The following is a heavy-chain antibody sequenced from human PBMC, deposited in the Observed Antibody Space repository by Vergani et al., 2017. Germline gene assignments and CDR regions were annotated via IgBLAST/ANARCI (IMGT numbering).Heavy chain of an antibody. CDR2: IHASGTK. D-gene: IGHD3-10*01. Sequence: QVQLQQWGAGLLKPSETLSLTCAVYGGSFSGYYWSWIRQPPGKGLEWIGRIHASGTKNYNPSLRSRVTLSVDTSKNQLSLKMISMTAADTAGYYCVRGSWRSDLRGVYWFGTWGPVILVSVSS. CDR3: VRGSWRSDLRGVYWFGT. V-gene: IGHV4-34*01. J-gene: IGHJ5*02. CDR1: GGSFSGYY.